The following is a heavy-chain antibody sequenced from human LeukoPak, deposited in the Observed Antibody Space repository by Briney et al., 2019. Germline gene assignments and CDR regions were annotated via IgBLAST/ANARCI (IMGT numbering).Heavy chain of an antibody. CDR1: GFTFSSYE. D-gene: IGHD5-18*01. CDR2: ISSSGSTI. CDR3: AKDLGNSYGIDY. J-gene: IGHJ4*02. Sequence: GGSLRLSCAASGFTFSSYEMNWVRQAPGKGLEWVSYISSSGSTIYYADSVKGRFTISRDNSKNTLYLQMNSLRAEDTAVYYCAKDLGNSYGIDYWGQGTLVTVSS. V-gene: IGHV3-48*03.